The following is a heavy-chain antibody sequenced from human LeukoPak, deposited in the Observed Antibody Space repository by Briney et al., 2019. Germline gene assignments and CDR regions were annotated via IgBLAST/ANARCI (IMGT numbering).Heavy chain of an antibody. CDR2: NCYSGST. J-gene: IGHJ6*02. CDR3: ARGNGYSSGWRDYYYGMDV. CDR1: GGSISSYY. V-gene: IGHV4-59*01. Sequence: PSETLSLTCTVSGGSISSYYWSWIRQPPGKGLEWIGYNCYSGSTNYNPSLKSRVTISVDTSKNQFSLKLSSVTAADTAVYYCARGNGYSSGWRDYYYGMDVWGQGTTVTVSS. D-gene: IGHD6-19*01.